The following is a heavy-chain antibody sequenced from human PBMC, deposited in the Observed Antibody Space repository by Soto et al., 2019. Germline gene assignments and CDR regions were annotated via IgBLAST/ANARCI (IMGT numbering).Heavy chain of an antibody. Sequence: SETLSLTCTVSGGSISSSSYYWGWIRQPPGKGLDWIGSIYYSGSTYYNPSLKSRVTISVDTSKNQFSLKLSSVTAADTAVYYCARLGLRFLEWSVYHYGMDVWGQGTTVTVSS. J-gene: IGHJ6*02. V-gene: IGHV4-39*01. CDR1: GGSISSSSYY. D-gene: IGHD3-3*01. CDR3: ARLGLRFLEWSVYHYGMDV. CDR2: IYYSGST.